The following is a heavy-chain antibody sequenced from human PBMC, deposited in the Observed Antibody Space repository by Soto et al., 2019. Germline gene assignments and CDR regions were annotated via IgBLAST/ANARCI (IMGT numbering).Heavy chain of an antibody. CDR3: APQKGWFQSFDY. CDR1: GFTFSSYV. J-gene: IGHJ4*02. Sequence: GGSLRLSCAASGFTFSSYVMSWVRQAPGKGLEWVPVISGSGGSTYYADSVKGRFTISRDNSKNTLYLQMNSLRAEDTAVYYCAPQKGWFQSFDYWGQGTLVTVSS. CDR2: ISGSGGST. V-gene: IGHV3-23*01. D-gene: IGHD2-15*01.